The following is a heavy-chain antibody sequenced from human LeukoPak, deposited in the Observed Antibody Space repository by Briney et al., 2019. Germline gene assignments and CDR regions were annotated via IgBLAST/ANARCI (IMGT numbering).Heavy chain of an antibody. D-gene: IGHD1-1*01. J-gene: IGHJ4*02. CDR2: ISGSGGST. CDR3: AKDSAGTTPYYFDY. Sequence: GGSLRLSCAASGFTFSSYAMHWVRQAPGKGLEWVSAISGSGGSTYYADSVKGRFTISRDNSKNTLSLQMNSLRVEDTAVYYCAKDSAGTTPYYFDYWGQGTLVTVSS. V-gene: IGHV3-23*01. CDR1: GFTFSSYA.